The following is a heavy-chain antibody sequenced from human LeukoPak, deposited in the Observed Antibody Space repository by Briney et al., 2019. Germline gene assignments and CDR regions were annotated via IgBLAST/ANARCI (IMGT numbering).Heavy chain of an antibody. CDR1: GRSISSSSYY. Sequence: SETLSLTCTVSGRSISSSSYYWGWIRQPPGKGLEWLGSIYYSGSTYYNPSLKSRVTISVDTPKNQFSLKLSSVTAADTAVYYCARTRFATSWPMDVWGQGTTVTASS. V-gene: IGHV4-39*01. D-gene: IGHD2-2*01. J-gene: IGHJ6*02. CDR3: ARTRFATSWPMDV. CDR2: IYYSGST.